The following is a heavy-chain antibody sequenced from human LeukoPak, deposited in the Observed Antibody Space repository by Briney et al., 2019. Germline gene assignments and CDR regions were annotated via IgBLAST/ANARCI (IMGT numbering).Heavy chain of an antibody. V-gene: IGHV3-7*01. CDR2: IKQDGSEK. D-gene: IGHD2-2*01. CDR1: GFTFSSYW. J-gene: IGHJ6*02. Sequence: GSLRLSCAASGFTFSSYWMSWVRQAPGKGLEWVANIKQDGSEKYYVDSVKGRFTISRDNAKNSLYLQMNSLRAEDTAVYYCATPPLVPARSMDVWGQGTTVTVSS. CDR3: ATPPLVPARSMDV.